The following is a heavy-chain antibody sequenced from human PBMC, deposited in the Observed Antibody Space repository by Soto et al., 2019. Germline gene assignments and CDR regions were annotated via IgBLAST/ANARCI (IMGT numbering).Heavy chain of an antibody. CDR3: AKDSNNFWSGYQPDYYYYGMDV. V-gene: IGHV3-30*18. CDR2: ISYDGSNK. CDR1: GFTFSSYG. J-gene: IGHJ6*02. D-gene: IGHD3-3*01. Sequence: GGSLRLSCAASGFTFSSYGMHWVRQAPGKGLEWVAVISYDGSNKYYADSVKGRFTISRDNSKNTLYLQMNSLRAEDTAVYYCAKDSNNFWSGYQPDYYYYGMDVWGQGTTVTVSS.